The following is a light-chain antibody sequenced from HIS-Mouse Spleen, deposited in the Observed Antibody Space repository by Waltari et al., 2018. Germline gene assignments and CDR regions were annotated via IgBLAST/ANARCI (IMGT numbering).Light chain of an antibody. CDR2: DAS. V-gene: IGKV3-11*01. CDR1: QSVSSY. J-gene: IGKJ3*01. CDR3: QQRSNCL. Sequence: EIVLTQSPATLSLSPGERATLSCRASQSVSSYLAWYQQKPGQAPRLLIYDASNRATGIPARFSGSGSGTDFTLTINSLEPEDFAVYYCQQRSNCLFGPGTKVDIK.